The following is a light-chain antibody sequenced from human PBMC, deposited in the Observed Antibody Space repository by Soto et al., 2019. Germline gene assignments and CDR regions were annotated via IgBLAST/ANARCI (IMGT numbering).Light chain of an antibody. J-gene: IGLJ1*01. CDR2: GST. V-gene: IGLV1-40*01. CDR1: SSNIGAHYD. CDR3: QSYDRSLSGYV. Sequence: QALVTQPPSVSGAPGQRVTISCTGSSSNIGAHYDVHWYQHLPGTAPKVLIYGSTNRPSGVPDRFSGSKSGTSASLAITGLQAEDEADYYCQSYDRSLSGYVFGTGTKLTVL.